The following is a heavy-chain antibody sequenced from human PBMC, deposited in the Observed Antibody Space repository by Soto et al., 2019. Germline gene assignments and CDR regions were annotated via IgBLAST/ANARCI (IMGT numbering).Heavy chain of an antibody. Sequence: QVQLVESGGGVVQPGRSLRLSCAASGFTFSSYGMHWVRQAPGKGLEWVAVIWYDGSNKYYADSVKGRFTISRDNSKNTRYLKMTSLTAEDTAVYYCAKGFHTYYYGSGSFDYWGQGTLVTVSS. D-gene: IGHD3-10*01. V-gene: IGHV3-33*06. CDR1: GFTFSSYG. CDR2: IWYDGSNK. J-gene: IGHJ4*02. CDR3: AKGFHTYYYGSGSFDY.